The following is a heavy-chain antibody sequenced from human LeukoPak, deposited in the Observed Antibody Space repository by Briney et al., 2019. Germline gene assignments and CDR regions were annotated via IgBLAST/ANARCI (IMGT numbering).Heavy chain of an antibody. CDR3: ASTLAAAGTRGVDY. CDR1: GYTFTSYY. V-gene: IGHV1-2*06. CDR2: INPNSGGT. J-gene: IGHJ4*02. D-gene: IGHD6-13*01. Sequence: GASVKVSCKASGYTFTSYYMHWVRQAPGQGLEWMGRINPNSGGTNYAQKFQGRVTMTRDTSISTAYMELSRLRSDDTAVYYCASTLAAAGTRGVDYWGQGTLVTVSS.